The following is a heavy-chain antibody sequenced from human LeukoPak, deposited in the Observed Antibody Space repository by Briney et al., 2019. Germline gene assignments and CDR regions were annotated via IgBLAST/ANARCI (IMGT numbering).Heavy chain of an antibody. CDR2: IDKEGSAA. CDR1: GFIFTNYW. Sequence: GGSLILSCVSSGFIFTNYWMHWVRQVPGKGPVWVGRIDKEGSAAFYAESVKGRLTISRDNVKSTVYLQMNSLTAEDTAVYHCAGGGYSGSYYRFDWGQGTLVTVSS. CDR3: AGGGYSGSYYRFD. J-gene: IGHJ4*02. D-gene: IGHD1-26*01. V-gene: IGHV3-74*01.